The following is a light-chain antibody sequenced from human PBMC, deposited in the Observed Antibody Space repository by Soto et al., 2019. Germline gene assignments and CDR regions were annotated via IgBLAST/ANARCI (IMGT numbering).Light chain of an antibody. J-gene: IGKJ3*01. V-gene: IGKV3-15*01. Sequence: EIVMSQSPATLSVSPGERATLSCRASQSVSSNLAWYQQKPGQAPRLLIYGASTRATGIPARFSGSGSGSDFTLTISSLQSEDFAVYYCQQYNKWPLTFGPGTKVDN. CDR2: GAS. CDR3: QQYNKWPLT. CDR1: QSVSSN.